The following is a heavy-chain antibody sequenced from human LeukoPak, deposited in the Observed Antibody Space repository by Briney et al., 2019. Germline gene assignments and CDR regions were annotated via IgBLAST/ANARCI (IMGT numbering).Heavy chain of an antibody. CDR3: ARDIVVVVAATPSGVDY. D-gene: IGHD2-15*01. J-gene: IGHJ4*02. CDR1: GYSISSGYY. Sequence: SETLSLTCTVSGYSISSGYYWGWIRQPPGKGLEWIGSIYHSGSTYYNPSLKSRVTISVDTSKNQFSLKLSSVTAADTAVYYCARDIVVVVAATPSGVDYWGQGTLVTVSS. CDR2: IYHSGST. V-gene: IGHV4-38-2*02.